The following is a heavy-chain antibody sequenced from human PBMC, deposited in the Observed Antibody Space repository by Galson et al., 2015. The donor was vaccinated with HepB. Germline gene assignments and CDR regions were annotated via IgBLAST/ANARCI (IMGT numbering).Heavy chain of an antibody. J-gene: IGHJ5*02. V-gene: IGHV3-48*02. CDR3: VRDGGDGYNYFDL. CDR2: ISRNSKVI. D-gene: IGHD2-21*01. CDR1: GFTFNDYR. Sequence: SLRLSCAASGFTFNDYRMNWVRQAPGKGLEWISYISRNSKVIHYADSAQGRFTVSRDNAKNSLYLQMDSLRDGDTALYYCVRDGGDGYNYFDLWGQGTLVTVSS.